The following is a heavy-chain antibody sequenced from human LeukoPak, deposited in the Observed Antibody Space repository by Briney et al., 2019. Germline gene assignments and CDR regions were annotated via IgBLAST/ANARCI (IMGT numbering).Heavy chain of an antibody. CDR2: IKKDGSEK. CDR3: VGGSGWLFDY. CDR1: GFTFSSYW. V-gene: IGHV3-7*01. J-gene: IGHJ4*02. Sequence: PGGSLRLSCAASGFTFSSYWMFWVRQPPGKGLEWVATIKKDGSEKDYVDSVKGRFTISRDNAENSLSLQMNSLRGDDTAIYYCVGGSGWLFDYWGQGTLVTVS. D-gene: IGHD6-19*01.